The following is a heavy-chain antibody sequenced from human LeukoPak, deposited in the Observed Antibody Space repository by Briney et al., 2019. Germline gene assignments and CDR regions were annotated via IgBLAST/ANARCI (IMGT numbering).Heavy chain of an antibody. J-gene: IGHJ4*02. CDR1: GYTFTGYY. Sequence: ASVKVSCKASGYTFTGYYMHWVRQAPGQGLEWMGWINPTSGGTNYAEKFQGRLTMTRDTSINTAYMELSRLKSDDTAVYYCAYESKFGSSSYTWVYWGQGTLVTVSS. D-gene: IGHD6-6*01. CDR3: AYESKFGSSSYTWVY. V-gene: IGHV1-2*02. CDR2: INPTSGGT.